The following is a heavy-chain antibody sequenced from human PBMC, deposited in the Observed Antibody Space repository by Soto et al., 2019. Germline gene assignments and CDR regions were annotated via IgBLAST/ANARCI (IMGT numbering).Heavy chain of an antibody. D-gene: IGHD6-6*01. CDR3: AREWGTSIAAAFDY. J-gene: IGHJ4*02. V-gene: IGHV3-48*03. CDR2: ISNSGRII. Sequence: EVQLVESGGGLVQPGGSLKLCCAASGFTFSSFEMNWVRQAPGKGLEWVSYISNSGRIIYYADSVKGRFTISRDDAKNSLYLHMNSLRAEDTAVYYCAREWGTSIAAAFDYWGQGTLVTVSS. CDR1: GFTFSSFE.